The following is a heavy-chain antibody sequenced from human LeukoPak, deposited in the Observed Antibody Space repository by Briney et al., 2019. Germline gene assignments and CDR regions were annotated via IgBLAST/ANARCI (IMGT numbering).Heavy chain of an antibody. D-gene: IGHD3-16*01. V-gene: IGHV2-5*02. CDR1: VLSLSTSVVV. CDR3: AHGKDPVTPFDY. J-gene: IGHJ4*02. CDR2: IFWDDDK. Sequence: SGPTLMKPTQTLTLTCTFSVLSLSTSVVVVICIRQPPGKALELLALIFWDDDKRYSPSLKSRLTITKDTSKNQVVLTMTNMDPVDTATYYCAHGKDPVTPFDYWGQGTLVTVSS.